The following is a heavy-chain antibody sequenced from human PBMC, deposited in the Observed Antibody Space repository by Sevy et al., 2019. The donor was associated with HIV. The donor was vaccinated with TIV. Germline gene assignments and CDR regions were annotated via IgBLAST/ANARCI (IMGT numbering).Heavy chain of an antibody. CDR1: GFSFSSYG. V-gene: IGHV3-30*02. CDR3: VKEGGGGGGDH. D-gene: IGHD3-16*01. Sequence: GGSLRLSCAASGFSFSSYGMHWVRQAPGKGLEWMSYIQYDGSHKDYAHSVKGRFTISRDNSKNTLYLQMNSLRVEDTAVFYCVKEGGGGGGDHWGQGTLVTVSS. CDR2: IQYDGSHK. J-gene: IGHJ4*02.